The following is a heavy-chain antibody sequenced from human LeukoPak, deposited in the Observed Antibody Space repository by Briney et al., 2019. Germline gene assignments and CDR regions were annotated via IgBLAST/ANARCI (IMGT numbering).Heavy chain of an antibody. J-gene: IGHJ4*02. Sequence: GGSLRLSCATAGFTFRSYWMSWVRQSPGKGLEWVANIKGDGSLEYYVDSVKGRFTSSRDNAQNTLYLQMNSLEVEDTGVYYCARDDYNSGSYSYFDYWGQGTLVTVSS. CDR2: IKGDGSLE. CDR3: ARDDYNSGSYSYFDY. CDR1: GFTFRSYW. D-gene: IGHD6-19*01. V-gene: IGHV3-7*01.